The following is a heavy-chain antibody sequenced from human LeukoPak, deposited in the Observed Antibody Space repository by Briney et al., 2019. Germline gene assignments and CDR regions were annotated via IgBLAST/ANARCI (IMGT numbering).Heavy chain of an antibody. D-gene: IGHD5-18*01. V-gene: IGHV4-59*01. J-gene: IGHJ3*02. CDR1: GGSISSYY. CDR3: ARFLSRVRCSYGAGAPFDI. Sequence: SETLSLTCTVSGGSISSYYWSWIRQPPGKGLEWIGYIYYSGSTNYNPSLKSRVTISVDTSKNQFSLKLSSVTAADTAVYYCARFLSRVRCSYGAGAPFDIWGQGTMVTVSS. CDR2: IYYSGST.